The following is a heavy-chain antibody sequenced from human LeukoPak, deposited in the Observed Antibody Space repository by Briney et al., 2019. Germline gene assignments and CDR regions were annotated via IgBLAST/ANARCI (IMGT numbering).Heavy chain of an antibody. D-gene: IGHD3-16*01. CDR1: GFIFGDYT. CDR2: ISRTSSNI. CDR3: ARGLGDTFFDY. V-gene: IGHV3-48*01. Sequence: GGSLRLSCAASGFIFGDYTVNWVRQAPGKGLEWISYISRTSSNIYYADSVKGRFTISRDNAKNSLYLQMNGLRAEDTAVYYCARGLGDTFFDYWGQGTLVAVSS. J-gene: IGHJ4*02.